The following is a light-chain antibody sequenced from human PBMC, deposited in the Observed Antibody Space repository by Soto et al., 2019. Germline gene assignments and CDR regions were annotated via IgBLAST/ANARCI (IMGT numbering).Light chain of an antibody. CDR3: SSYTSSSTV. Sequence: QSVPTQPASVSGSPGQSITISCTGTSSDVGGYNYVSWYQQHPGKAPKLMIYDVSNRPSGVSNRFSGYKSGNRASLTISGLQAEDEADYYCSSYTSSSTVFGTGTKVTVL. CDR1: SSDVGGYNY. CDR2: DVS. V-gene: IGLV2-14*01. J-gene: IGLJ1*01.